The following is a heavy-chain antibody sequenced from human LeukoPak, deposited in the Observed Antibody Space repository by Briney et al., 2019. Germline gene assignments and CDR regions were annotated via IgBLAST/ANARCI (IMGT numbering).Heavy chain of an antibody. D-gene: IGHD3-3*01. CDR1: GDSISSNNYY. Sequence: PSETLSLTCAVSGDSISSNNYYWGWIRQPPGKGLEWIGTISYSGSTSYNPSLKSRVTLSLDMSKNQFSLKLSSVTAADTAVYYCARAVEGWLLYYFDYWGQGSLVIVSS. CDR3: ARAVEGWLLYYFDY. CDR2: ISYSGST. V-gene: IGHV4-39*07. J-gene: IGHJ4*02.